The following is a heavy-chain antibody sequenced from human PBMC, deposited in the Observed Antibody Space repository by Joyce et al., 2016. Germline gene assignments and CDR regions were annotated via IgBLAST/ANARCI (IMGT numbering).Heavy chain of an antibody. CDR3: VRVRQSGNINDY. Sequence: QMQLVQSGAEVKKPGSSVKVSCRAFGGTRSGYAISWVRQAPGQGLEWMGGITHIFATAKYAQKFQTRLTITADKSTNTAYMELGSLRSEDTAIYYCVRVRQSGNINDYWGQGTQVTVSS. CDR2: ITHIFATA. J-gene: IGHJ4*02. CDR1: GGTRSGYA. V-gene: IGHV1-69*06.